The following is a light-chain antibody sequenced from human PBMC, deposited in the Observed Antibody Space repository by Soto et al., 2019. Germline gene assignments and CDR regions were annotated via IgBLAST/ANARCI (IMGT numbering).Light chain of an antibody. V-gene: IGKV1-5*03. CDR3: QQYNSYSPYT. J-gene: IGKJ2*01. CDR2: KAS. CDR1: QSISSW. Sequence: DIQMTQSPSTLSASVGDRVTITCRASQSISSWLAWYQQKPGKAPKLLIYKASSLESGVPSRFSGSASGTEFTLTISSLQPDYFATYYCQQYNSYSPYTFGQGTKLEIK.